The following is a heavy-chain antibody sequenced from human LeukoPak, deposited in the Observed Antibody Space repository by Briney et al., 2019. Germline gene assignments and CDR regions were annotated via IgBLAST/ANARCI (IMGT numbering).Heavy chain of an antibody. CDR2: ISSSSSTI. CDR1: GFTFSSYE. CDR3: ARTAVAGRRDFDY. J-gene: IGHJ4*02. D-gene: IGHD6-19*01. Sequence: GGSLRLSCAASGFTFSSYEMNWVRQAPGKGLEWVSYISSSSSTIYYADSVKGRFTISRDNAKNSLYLQMNGLRAEDTGMYYCARTAVAGRRDFDYWGQGTLVTVSS. V-gene: IGHV3-48*01.